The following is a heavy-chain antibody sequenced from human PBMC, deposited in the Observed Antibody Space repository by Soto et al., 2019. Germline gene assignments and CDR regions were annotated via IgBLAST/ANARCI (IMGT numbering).Heavy chain of an antibody. CDR3: AKDLTRQLAYWLDP. Sequence: VQLVQSGAAVKKPGASVKVSCKASGFSFTGYYIHWLRQAPGQGLEWMGWINAHSGGTEYAQKFQGRVTLTRDTSIATAYLTLTSLTSDDTALYYCAKDLTRQLAYWLDPWGQGTQVTVSS. CDR2: INAHSGGT. CDR1: GFSFTGYY. V-gene: IGHV1-2*02. J-gene: IGHJ5*02. D-gene: IGHD6-6*01.